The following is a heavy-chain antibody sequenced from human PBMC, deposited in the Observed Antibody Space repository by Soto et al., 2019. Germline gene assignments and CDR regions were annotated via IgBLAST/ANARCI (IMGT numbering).Heavy chain of an antibody. D-gene: IGHD2-21*02. Sequence: SVKVSCKASGGTFSSYAISWVRQAPGQGLEWMGGIIPIFGTANYAQKFQGRVTITADESTSTAYMELSGLRSEDTAVYYCARDAAGLYCGGDCYPNWFDPWGQGTLVTVSS. V-gene: IGHV1-69*13. CDR1: GGTFSSYA. CDR2: IIPIFGTA. CDR3: ARDAAGLYCGGDCYPNWFDP. J-gene: IGHJ5*02.